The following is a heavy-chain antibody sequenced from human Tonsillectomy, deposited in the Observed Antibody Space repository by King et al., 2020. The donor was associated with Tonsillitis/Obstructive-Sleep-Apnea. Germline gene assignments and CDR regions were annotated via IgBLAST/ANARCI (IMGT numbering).Heavy chain of an antibody. J-gene: IGHJ4*02. D-gene: IGHD3-22*01. V-gene: IGHV3-43*02. CDR3: AIVSSGYFYLDY. CDR1: GFTFDDYA. CDR2: IRVDGGST. Sequence: VQLVESGGGVVQPGGSLRLSCAASGFTFDDYAMHWVRQAPGKGLEWVSLIRVDGGSTYYADSVKGRFTISRDNSKNTLYLQMNSLRTEDTALYYFAIVSSGYFYLDYWGQGTLVTVSS.